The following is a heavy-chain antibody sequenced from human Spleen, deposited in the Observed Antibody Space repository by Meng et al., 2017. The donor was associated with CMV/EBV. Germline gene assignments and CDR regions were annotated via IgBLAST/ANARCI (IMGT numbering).Heavy chain of an antibody. CDR2: LSGSSSTI. CDR1: GFTFSSYA. J-gene: IGHJ6*02. V-gene: IGHV3-48*04. Sequence: GESLKISCAASGFTFSSYAMSWVRQAPGKGLEWVSALSGSSSTIYYADSVKGRFTISRDNAKNSLYLQMNSLRAEDTAVYYCARSGGYDFWSGYMDYYYYGMDVWGQGTTVTVSS. D-gene: IGHD3-3*01. CDR3: ARSGGYDFWSGYMDYYYYGMDV.